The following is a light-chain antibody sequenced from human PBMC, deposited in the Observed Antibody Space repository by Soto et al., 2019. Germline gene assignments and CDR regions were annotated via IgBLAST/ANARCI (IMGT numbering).Light chain of an antibody. J-gene: IGKJ3*01. CDR3: QSGGT. CDR2: GAS. CDR1: QSVYSN. V-gene: IGKV3-15*01. Sequence: EVVMTQSPATLSVSPGERATLSCRASQSVYSNLAWYQQKPGQAPRLLIYGASTRATGIPARFSGSGSGAEFTLSISSLQSEDFGVYYCQSGGTFGPGTKVDIK.